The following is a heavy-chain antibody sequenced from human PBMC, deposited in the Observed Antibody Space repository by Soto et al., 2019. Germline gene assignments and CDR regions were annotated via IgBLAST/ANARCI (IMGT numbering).Heavy chain of an antibody. D-gene: IGHD3-10*01. CDR3: ARRKSLDV. V-gene: IGHV4-30-4*08. J-gene: IGHJ6*02. CDR1: GGSVSSHDYD. Sequence: QLQLQESGPGLLRPSQTLSLTCSLSGGSVSSHDYDWTWVRQRPGKGLEWIGFVHDRETADYNPSLKSRVSISVDTFKNKFSLRLSSDTAADSGVYYCARRKSLDVWGQGITVIVSS. CDR2: VHDRETA.